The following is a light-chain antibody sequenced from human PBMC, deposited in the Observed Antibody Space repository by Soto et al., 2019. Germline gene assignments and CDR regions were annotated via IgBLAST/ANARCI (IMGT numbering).Light chain of an antibody. CDR2: DAS. CDR3: QLYNSYPWT. Sequence: DIQMTQSPSTLSASVGDRLTITCRASQSISGWLAWYQQKPGKAPKVVIYDASNLESGVPSRFSGSGSGTEFTLTISGLQPDDFATYYCQLYNSYPWTYGQGTKVEIK. V-gene: IGKV1-5*01. CDR1: QSISGW. J-gene: IGKJ1*01.